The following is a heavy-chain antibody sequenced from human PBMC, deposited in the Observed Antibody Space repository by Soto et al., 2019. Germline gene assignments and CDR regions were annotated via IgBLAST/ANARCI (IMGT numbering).Heavy chain of an antibody. D-gene: IGHD3-3*01. J-gene: IGHJ6*02. V-gene: IGHV1-18*04. CDR1: GYTFTSYG. CDR2: ISAYNGNT. CDR3: AREPTYYDFWRGYLSDYYGMDV. Sequence: ASVKVSCKASGYTFTSYGISWVRQAPGEGLEWMGWISAYNGNTNYAQKLQGRVTMTTDTSTSTAYMELRSLRSDDTAVYSCAREPTYYDFWRGYLSDYYGMDVWGEGTTVSV.